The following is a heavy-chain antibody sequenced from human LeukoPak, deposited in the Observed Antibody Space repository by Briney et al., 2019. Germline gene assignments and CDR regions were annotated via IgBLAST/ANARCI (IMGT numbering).Heavy chain of an antibody. V-gene: IGHV3-53*01. D-gene: IGHD1-26*01. CDR3: ARERGRGRDSPWFDY. Sequence: GGSLRLSCAASGFIVSGDFMSWVRQAPGKGLEWVSVIYSDGSTYYADSVKGRFTISRDNSKNTLDLQMTGLRAEVTAVYYCARERGRGRDSPWFDYWGQGTLVTVSS. CDR2: IYSDGST. CDR1: GFIVSGDF. J-gene: IGHJ4*02.